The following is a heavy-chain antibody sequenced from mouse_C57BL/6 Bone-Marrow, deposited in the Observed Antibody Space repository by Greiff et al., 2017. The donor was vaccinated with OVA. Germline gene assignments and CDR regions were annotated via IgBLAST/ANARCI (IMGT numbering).Heavy chain of an antibody. CDR2: ISSGGSYT. J-gene: IGHJ1*03. CDR1: GFTFSSYG. V-gene: IGHV5-6*01. Sequence: EVNLVESGGDLVKPGGSLKLSCAASGFTFSSYGMSWVRQTPDKRLEWVATISSGGSYTYYPDSVKGRFTISRDNAKNTLYLQMSSLKSEDTAMYYCARQRRFYWYFDVWGTGTTVTVSS. CDR3: ARQRRFYWYFDV.